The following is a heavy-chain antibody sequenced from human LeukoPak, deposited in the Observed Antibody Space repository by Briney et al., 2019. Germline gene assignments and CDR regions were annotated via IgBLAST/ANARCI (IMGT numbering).Heavy chain of an antibody. CDR2: IYYSGST. J-gene: IGHJ4*02. D-gene: IGHD5-18*01. V-gene: IGHV4-31*03. Sequence: SETLSLTCTVSGGSISSGGYYWSWIRQHPGKGLEWIGYIYYSGSTYYNPSLKSRVTISVDTSKNQFSLKLSSVTAADTAVYYCASSPNILWLHVYWGQGTLVTVSS. CDR3: ASSPNILWLHVY. CDR1: GGSISSGGYY.